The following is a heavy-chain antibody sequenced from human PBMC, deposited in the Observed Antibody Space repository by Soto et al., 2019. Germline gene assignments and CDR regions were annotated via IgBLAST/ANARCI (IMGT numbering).Heavy chain of an antibody. V-gene: IGHV3-30*15. Sequence: QVQLVESGGSVVQPGRSLRLSCEASGFTFTSYAMHWVRQAPGKGLEWVAVISYDGINEYYADSVKGRFTIPRDNSKNTLILHMSSLKVEDTAVYYCARDRLRLGELSLIGYFDYWGQGTLVTVSS. J-gene: IGHJ4*02. CDR2: ISYDGINE. CDR3: ARDRLRLGELSLIGYFDY. D-gene: IGHD3-16*02. CDR1: GFTFTSYA.